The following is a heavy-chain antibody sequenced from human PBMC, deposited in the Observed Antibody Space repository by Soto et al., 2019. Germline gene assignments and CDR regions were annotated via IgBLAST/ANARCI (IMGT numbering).Heavy chain of an antibody. CDR1: AGTFSSYA. Sequence: EASEKVYCKASAGTFSSYAISWVRQTPVQGLEWMGGIIPIFGTANYAQKFQGRVTITADESTSTAYMELSSLRSEDTAVYYCAGPPELTRIYYYYGMDVWGQGTTVTVSS. CDR3: AGPPELTRIYYYYGMDV. CDR2: IIPIFGTA. D-gene: IGHD1-7*01. V-gene: IGHV1-69*13. J-gene: IGHJ6*02.